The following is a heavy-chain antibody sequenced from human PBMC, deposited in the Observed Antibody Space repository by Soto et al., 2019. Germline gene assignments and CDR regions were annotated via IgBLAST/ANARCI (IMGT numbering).Heavy chain of an antibody. CDR1: GGSMSSGGYY. CDR2: IYYSGST. CDR3: AREGFGESFDY. D-gene: IGHD3-10*01. V-gene: IGHV4-31*03. Sequence: PSETLSLTCTASGGSMSSGGYYWSWIRQHPGKGLEWIGYIYYSGSTYYNPSLKSRVTISVDTSKNNFSLKVRSVTAADTAVYYCAREGFGESFDYWGQGTPVTVSS. J-gene: IGHJ4*02.